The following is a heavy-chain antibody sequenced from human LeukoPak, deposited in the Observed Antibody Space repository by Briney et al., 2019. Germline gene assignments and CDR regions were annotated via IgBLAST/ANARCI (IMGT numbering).Heavy chain of an antibody. CDR2: INHGGSN. CDR3: ARGRYVTTRGGAAAGFLDY. V-gene: IGHV4-34*01. D-gene: IGHD6-13*01. CDR1: GGSFSGHY. Sequence: SETLSLTCAVSGGSFSGHYWNWIRQPPGKGLEWVGEINHGGSNNYNPSLKSRVAISVDTSQNQFSLRLISVTAADTAVYYCARGRYVTTRGGAAAGFLDYWGQGTLVTVSS. J-gene: IGHJ4*02.